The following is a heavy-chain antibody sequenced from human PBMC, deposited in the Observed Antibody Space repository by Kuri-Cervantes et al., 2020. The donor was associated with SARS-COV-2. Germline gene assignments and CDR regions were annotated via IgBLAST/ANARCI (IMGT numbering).Heavy chain of an antibody. CDR2: ISSGNSTI. D-gene: IGHD3-22*01. V-gene: IGHV3-48*01. CDR1: GFIFSDYS. CDR3: AKGFYYYDSSGIPPFDY. J-gene: IGHJ4*02. Sequence: GGSLRLSCAASGFIFSDYSMNWVRQAPGKGLEWVSYISSGNSTIYYADSVKGRFTISRDNSKNTLYLQMNSLRAEDTAVYYCAKGFYYYDSSGIPPFDYWGQGTLVTVSS.